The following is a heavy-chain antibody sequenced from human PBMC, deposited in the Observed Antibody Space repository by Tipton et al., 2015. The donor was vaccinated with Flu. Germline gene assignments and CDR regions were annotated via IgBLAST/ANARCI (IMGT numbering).Heavy chain of an antibody. J-gene: IGHJ4*02. Sequence: TLSLTCAVYGGSFSGYYWSWIRQPPGKGLEWIGEINHSGSTNYNPSLKSRVTISVDTSKSQFSLKLSSVTAADTAVYYCASLNSGSYAQPLGFFDYWGQGTLVTVSS. D-gene: IGHD1-26*01. CDR2: INHSGST. CDR3: ASLNSGSYAQPLGFFDY. CDR1: GGSFSGYY. V-gene: IGHV4-34*01.